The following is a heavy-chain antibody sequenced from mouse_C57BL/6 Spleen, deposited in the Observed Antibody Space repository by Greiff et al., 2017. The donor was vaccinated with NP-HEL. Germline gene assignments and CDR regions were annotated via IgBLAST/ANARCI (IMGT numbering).Heavy chain of an antibody. CDR1: GFTFSSYA. CDR3: TRDPGTRAMDY. V-gene: IGHV5-9-1*02. D-gene: IGHD4-1*01. J-gene: IGHJ4*01. Sequence: EVKLMESGEGLVKPGGSLKLSCAASGFTFSSYAMSWVRQTPEKRLEWVAYISSGGDYIYYADTVKGRFTISRDNARNTLYLQMSSLKSEDTAMYYCTRDPGTRAMDYWGQGTSVTVSS. CDR2: ISSGGDYI.